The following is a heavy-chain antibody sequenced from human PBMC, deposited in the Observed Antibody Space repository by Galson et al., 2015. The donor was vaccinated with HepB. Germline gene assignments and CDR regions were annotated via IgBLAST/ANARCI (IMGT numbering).Heavy chain of an antibody. V-gene: IGHV1-46*01. CDR2: IFAGGGST. CDR3: ARETPDTYYFDY. CDR1: GYTLTNYH. J-gene: IGHJ4*02. D-gene: IGHD2-15*01. Sequence: SVKVSCKASGYTLTNYHFHWVRQAPGQGPEWMGKIFAGGGSTRYAERFQGRVTLTRDSSTSTIYMEVSSLRSDDTAVYYCARETPDTYYFDYWGQGTLSPSPQ.